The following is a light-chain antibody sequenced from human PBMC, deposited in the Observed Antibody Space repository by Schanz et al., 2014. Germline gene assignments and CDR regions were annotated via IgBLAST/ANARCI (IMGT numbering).Light chain of an antibody. CDR2: DAS. CDR3: QQYGSSPFT. CDR1: QTIRTNF. V-gene: IGKV3-20*01. J-gene: IGKJ3*01. Sequence: EIVLTQSPGTLSLSPGERVALSCRASQTIRTNFLAWYQQKPGQAPRLLIFDASNRATGVPDRFSGSGSGTDFTLTISRLEPEDFAVYYCQQYGSSPFTFGPGTKVDIK.